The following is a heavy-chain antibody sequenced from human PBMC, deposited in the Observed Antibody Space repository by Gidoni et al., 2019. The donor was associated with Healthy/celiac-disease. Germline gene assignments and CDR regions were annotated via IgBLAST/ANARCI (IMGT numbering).Heavy chain of an antibody. Sequence: QVQLVQSGAEVKKPGASVTVSCKASGYTFTSYGISWVRQAPGQGLEWMGWISAYNGNTNYAQKLQGRVTMTTDTSTSTAYMELRSLRSDDTAVYYCARDPLRQVVVAATEYFQHWGQGTLVTVSS. CDR2: ISAYNGNT. CDR3: ARDPLRQVVVAATEYFQH. V-gene: IGHV1-18*01. D-gene: IGHD2-15*01. CDR1: GYTFTSYG. J-gene: IGHJ1*01.